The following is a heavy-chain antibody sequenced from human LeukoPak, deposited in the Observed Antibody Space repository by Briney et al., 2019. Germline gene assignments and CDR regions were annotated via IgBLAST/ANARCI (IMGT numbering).Heavy chain of an antibody. CDR3: AGTWAFDY. D-gene: IGHD1-26*01. CDR1: GFTFSNDW. J-gene: IGHJ4*02. Sequence: PGGSLRLSCAVPGFTFSNDWMHWVRQAPGKGLLWVSRISGDGTTTNYADSVKGRFTISRDNAHNPLYLQVDSIRADDTAEKYFAGTWAFDYWGQGTLVSVSS. V-gene: IGHV3-74*01. CDR2: ISGDGTTT.